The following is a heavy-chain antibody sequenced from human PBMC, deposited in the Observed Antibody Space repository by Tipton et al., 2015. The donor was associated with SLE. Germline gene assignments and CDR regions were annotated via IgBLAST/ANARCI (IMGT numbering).Heavy chain of an antibody. J-gene: IGHJ4*02. CDR3: ASTFIRGSLGYFDY. CDR2: IFSSGST. Sequence: GLVKPSETLSLTCTVSGGSISPYYWYWIRQPAGKGLEWIGRIFSSGSTDYNPSLKSRVTISVDTSKNQFSLKLNSVTAADTAVYYCASTFIRGSLGYFDYWGQGTLVTVSS. CDR1: GGSISPYY. D-gene: IGHD3-16*01. V-gene: IGHV4-4*07.